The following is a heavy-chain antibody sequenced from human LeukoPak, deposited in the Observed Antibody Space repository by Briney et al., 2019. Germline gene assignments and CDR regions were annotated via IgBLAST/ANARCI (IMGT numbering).Heavy chain of an antibody. Sequence: PSETLSLTCAVYGGSFSGYYWSWIRQPPGKGLEWIGEINHSGSTNYNPSLKSRVTISVDTSKNQFSLKLSSVTAADTAVYYCARRGRVVATTWGQGTLVTVSS. CDR2: INHSGST. CDR1: GGSFSGYY. D-gene: IGHD5-12*01. V-gene: IGHV4-34*01. J-gene: IGHJ4*02. CDR3: ARRGRVVATT.